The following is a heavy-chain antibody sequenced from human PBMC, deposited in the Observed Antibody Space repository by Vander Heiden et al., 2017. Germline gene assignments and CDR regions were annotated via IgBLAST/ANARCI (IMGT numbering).Heavy chain of an antibody. J-gene: IGHJ4*02. D-gene: IGHD2-21*01. CDR3: AREPLFGYYFDY. V-gene: IGHV3-33*01. Sequence: VQPGRSLRLSCAASGFTFSSYGMHRVRQAPGKGLEWVAVIWHDGSNKYYADSVKGRFTISRDNSKNTLYLQMNSRRAEDTAVYYCAREPLFGYYFDYWGQGTLVTVSS. CDR2: IWHDGSNK. CDR1: GFTFSSYG.